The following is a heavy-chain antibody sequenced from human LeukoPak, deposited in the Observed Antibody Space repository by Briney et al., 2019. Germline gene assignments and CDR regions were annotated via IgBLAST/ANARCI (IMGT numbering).Heavy chain of an antibody. D-gene: IGHD2-15*01. Sequence: ASVKVSCKTSGYTFTIYGISWVRQAPGQGLEWMGLISAYGNTNYAQNLQGRATMTTDTSTSTAYMELRSLRSDDTAVYYCARGIIGYYFDYLGQGTLVTVSS. CDR3: ARGIIGYYFDY. V-gene: IGHV1-18*01. CDR2: ISAYGNT. J-gene: IGHJ4*02. CDR1: GYTFTIYG.